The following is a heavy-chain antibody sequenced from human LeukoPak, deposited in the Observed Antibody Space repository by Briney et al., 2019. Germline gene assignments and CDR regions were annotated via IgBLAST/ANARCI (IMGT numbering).Heavy chain of an antibody. CDR2: ISSSSTYI. CDR1: GFTLSSYS. Sequence: GGSLRLSCAASGFTLSSYSMNWVRQAPGKGLEWASSISSSSTYIYYADSLKGRFTISRDSAKNSLYLQMNSLRAEDTAVYYCARAGSSGWYAFDYWGQGTLVTVSS. V-gene: IGHV3-21*01. D-gene: IGHD6-19*01. CDR3: ARAGSSGWYAFDY. J-gene: IGHJ4*02.